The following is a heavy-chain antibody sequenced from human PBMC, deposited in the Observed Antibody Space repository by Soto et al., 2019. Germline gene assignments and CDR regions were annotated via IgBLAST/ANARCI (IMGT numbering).Heavy chain of an antibody. V-gene: IGHV3-21*04. CDR3: GIYPAAHCGGDSRITD. Sequence: EVQLVQSGGGLVRPGESLRLSCVVSGFPFSAFAVNWVRQGPGKGLHWVASISAGSTFTSLADSVRGRFTVSRDNARNSLFLQMDNLKADDTGIYNCGIYPAAHCGGDSRITDWGQGAPVTVSS. D-gene: IGHD2-21*02. CDR2: ISAGSTFT. J-gene: IGHJ4*02. CDR1: GFPFSAFA.